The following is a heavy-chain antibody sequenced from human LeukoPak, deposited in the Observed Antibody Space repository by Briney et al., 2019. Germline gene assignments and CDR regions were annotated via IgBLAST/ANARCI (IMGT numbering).Heavy chain of an antibody. CDR2: IYPGDSDT. J-gene: IGHJ6*02. CDR3: AWGHSSSWHQYYYYGMDV. D-gene: IGHD6-13*01. V-gene: IGHV5-51*01. Sequence: GESLKISCKGSGYSFTSYWIGWVRQMSGKGLEWMGIIYPGDSDTRYSPSFQGQVTISADKSISTAYLQWSSLKASDTAMYYCAWGHSSSWHQYYYYGMDVWGQGTTVTVSS. CDR1: GYSFTSYW.